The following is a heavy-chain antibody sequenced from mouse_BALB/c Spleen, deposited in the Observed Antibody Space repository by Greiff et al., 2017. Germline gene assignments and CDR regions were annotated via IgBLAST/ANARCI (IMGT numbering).Heavy chain of an antibody. CDR2: ISSGSSTI. J-gene: IGHJ4*01. V-gene: IGHV5-17*02. CDR3: ARLGITGSYAMDY. Sequence: EVMLVESGGGLVQPGGSRKLSCAASGFTFSSFGMHWVRQAPEKGLEWVAYISSGSSTIYYADTVKGRFTISRDNPKNTLFLQMTSLRSEDTAMYYCARLGITGSYAMDYWGQGTSVTVSS. CDR1: GFTFSSFG. D-gene: IGHD2-4*01.